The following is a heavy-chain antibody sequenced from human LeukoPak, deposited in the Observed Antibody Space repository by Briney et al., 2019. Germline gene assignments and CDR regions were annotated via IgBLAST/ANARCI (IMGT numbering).Heavy chain of an antibody. Sequence: GGSLRLSCAASGFTFSGSAIHWVRQASGKGLEWVGRTKSKAHSYATAYAASVKGRFTISRDDSKNTAYLQMNSLKTEDTAVYYCTRPGVGATTSPYDFWGQGTLVTVSS. V-gene: IGHV3-73*01. D-gene: IGHD1-26*01. CDR2: TKSKAHSYAT. J-gene: IGHJ4*02. CDR3: TRPGVGATTSPYDF. CDR1: GFTFSGSA.